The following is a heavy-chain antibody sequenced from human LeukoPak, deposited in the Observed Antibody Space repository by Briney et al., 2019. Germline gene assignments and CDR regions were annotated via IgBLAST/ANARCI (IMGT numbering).Heavy chain of an antibody. CDR2: IYYSGST. V-gene: IGHV4-39*01. CDR3: ARQIYCGGDCYSGFDY. CDR1: GGSISSSSYY. J-gene: IGHJ4*02. Sequence: KPSETLSLTCTVSGGSISSSSYYWGWIRQPPGKGLEWIGSIYYSGSTYYDPSIKSRVTLSVDTSKNQFSLKLSSVTAADTAVYYCARQIYCGGDCYSGFDYWGQGTLVTVSS. D-gene: IGHD2-21*01.